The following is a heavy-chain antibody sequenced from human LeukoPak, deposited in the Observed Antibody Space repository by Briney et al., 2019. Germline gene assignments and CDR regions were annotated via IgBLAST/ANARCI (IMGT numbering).Heavy chain of an antibody. J-gene: IGHJ5*02. CDR2: INHSGST. D-gene: IGHD2-15*01. CDR1: GGSFSGYY. CDR3: ARVDIVEANL. Sequence: PSETLSLTCAVYGGSFSGYYWSWIRQPPGKGLEWIGEINHSGSTNYNPSLKSRVTISVDTSKNQFSLKLSSVTAADTAVYYCARVDIVEANLWGQGTLVTVSS. V-gene: IGHV4-34*01.